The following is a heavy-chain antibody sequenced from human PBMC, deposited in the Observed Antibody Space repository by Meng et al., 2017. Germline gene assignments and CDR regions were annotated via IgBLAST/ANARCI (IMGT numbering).Heavy chain of an antibody. V-gene: IGHV1-18*01. CDR2: ISAYNGNT. J-gene: IGHJ4*02. D-gene: IGHD1-1*01. CDR3: AREGLGLVQLERHYYFDY. Sequence: QVQLVQSGAEVKKPGASVKVSCKASGYTFTSYGISWVRQAPGQGLEWMGWISAYNGNTNYAQKLQGRVTMTTDTSTSTAYMELRSLRSEDTAVYYCAREGLGLVQLERHYYFDYWGQGTLVTVSS. CDR1: GYTFTSYG.